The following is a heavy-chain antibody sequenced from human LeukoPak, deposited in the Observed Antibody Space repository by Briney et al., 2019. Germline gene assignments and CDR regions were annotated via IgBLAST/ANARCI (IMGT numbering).Heavy chain of an antibody. CDR2: IKQDGSEK. CDR1: GFTFSNYW. V-gene: IGHV3-7*01. J-gene: IGHJ4*02. Sequence: GGSLRLSCAASGFTFSNYWMSWVRQAPGKGLEWVANIKQDGSEKYYVDSVKGRFTISRDNAKNSLYLQMNSLRAEDTAVYYCARDGYSSGWYSGWGQGTLVTVSS. D-gene: IGHD6-19*01. CDR3: ARDGYSSGWYSG.